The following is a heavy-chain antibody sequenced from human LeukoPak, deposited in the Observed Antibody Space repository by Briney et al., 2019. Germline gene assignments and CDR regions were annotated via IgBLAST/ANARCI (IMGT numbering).Heavy chain of an antibody. D-gene: IGHD6-19*01. J-gene: IGHJ4*02. Sequence: GGSLRLSCAASGFTFSGSAMHWVRQASGKGLEWVGRIRSKANSYATAYAASVKGRFTISRDDSKNTAYLQMTSLKTEDKAVYKPSERYSSAGMGYWGQGTMVTVSS. CDR3: SERYSSAGMGY. CDR2: IRSKANSYAT. V-gene: IGHV3-73*01. CDR1: GFTFSGSA.